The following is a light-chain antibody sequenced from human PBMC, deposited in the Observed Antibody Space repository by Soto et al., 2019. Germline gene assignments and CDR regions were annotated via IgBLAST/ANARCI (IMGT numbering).Light chain of an antibody. CDR1: SSNIGAGYD. Sequence: QSVLTQPPSVSGAPGQRVTISCTRSSSNIGAGYDVHWYQQLPGTAPKLLIYGNSNRPSGVPDRFSGSKSGTSASLAITGLQAEDEADYYCQSSGVFGGGTKLTVL. J-gene: IGLJ2*01. V-gene: IGLV1-40*01. CDR2: GNS. CDR3: QSSGV.